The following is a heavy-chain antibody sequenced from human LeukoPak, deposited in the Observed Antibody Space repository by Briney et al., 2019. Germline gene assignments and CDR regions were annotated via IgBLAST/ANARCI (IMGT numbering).Heavy chain of an antibody. J-gene: IGHJ4*02. D-gene: IGHD4-17*01. Sequence: SETLSLTCAVYGGSFSGYYWSWIRQPPGKGLEWIGEINHSGSTNYNPSLKSRVTISVDTSKNQFSLKLSSVTAADTAVYYCAIHYGDYEWNQDYWGQGTLVTVSS. V-gene: IGHV4-34*01. CDR3: AIHYGDYEWNQDY. CDR2: INHSGST. CDR1: GGSFSGYY.